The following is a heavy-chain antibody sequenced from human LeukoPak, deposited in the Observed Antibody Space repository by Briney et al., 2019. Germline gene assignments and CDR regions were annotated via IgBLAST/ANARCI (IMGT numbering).Heavy chain of an antibody. CDR2: IKQDGSER. CDR3: ARDRRWLQYPIDY. D-gene: IGHD5-24*01. V-gene: IGHV3-7*01. CDR1: GFTFSGFS. J-gene: IGHJ4*02. Sequence: GGSLRLSCAASGFTFSGFSMSWVRQSPTKGLEWVANIKQDGSERYYVDSVKGRFTISRDNAKNSLYLQMNSLRAEDTAVYYCARDRRWLQYPIDYWGQGTLVTVSS.